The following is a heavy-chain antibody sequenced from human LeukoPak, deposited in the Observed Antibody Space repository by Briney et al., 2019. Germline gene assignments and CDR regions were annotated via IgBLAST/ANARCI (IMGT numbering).Heavy chain of an antibody. Sequence: KPGGSLRLSCAASGFSFSDYYMSWIRQAPGKGLEWVSYISSSGSTIKYADSVKGRFTISRDNANNSLYLQMNSLRAEDTAVYYCAGVEFGSRYYYYVDVRGKGTTVTVSS. CDR2: ISSSGSTI. V-gene: IGHV3-11*01. D-gene: IGHD1-1*01. CDR1: GFSFSDYY. J-gene: IGHJ6*03. CDR3: AGVEFGSRYYYYVDV.